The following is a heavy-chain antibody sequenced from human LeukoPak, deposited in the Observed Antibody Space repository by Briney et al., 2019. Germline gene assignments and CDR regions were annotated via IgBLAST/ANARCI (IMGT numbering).Heavy chain of an antibody. CDR2: MNLKSGYT. CDR1: GYSFTTYD. Sequence: ASVKVSCKASGYSFTTYDINWVRQATGQGLEWMGWMNLKSGYTGYAQKFQGRVTITRDTSTSTVYMELGSLRSEDTAVYYCARVLYSAWRTLGYWGQGTLVTVSS. CDR3: ARVLYSAWRTLGY. V-gene: IGHV1-8*03. J-gene: IGHJ4*02. D-gene: IGHD2-2*02.